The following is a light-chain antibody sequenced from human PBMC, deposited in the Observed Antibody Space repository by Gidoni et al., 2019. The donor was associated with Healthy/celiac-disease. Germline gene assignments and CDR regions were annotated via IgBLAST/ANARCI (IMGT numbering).Light chain of an antibody. Sequence: EIVLTQSPCTLSLSPGESATLSCRASQSVSSSYLAWYQQKPGQAPRLLIYGASSRATGIPDRFSGSGSGTDFTLTISRLEPEDFAVYYCQQYGSSLWTFGQGTKVEIK. CDR1: QSVSSSY. CDR3: QQYGSSLWT. J-gene: IGKJ1*01. CDR2: GAS. V-gene: IGKV3-20*01.